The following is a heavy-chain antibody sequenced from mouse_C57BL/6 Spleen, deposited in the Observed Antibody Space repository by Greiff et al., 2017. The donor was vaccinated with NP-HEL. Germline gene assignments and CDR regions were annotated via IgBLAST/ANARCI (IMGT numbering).Heavy chain of an antibody. D-gene: IGHD2-3*01. J-gene: IGHJ3*01. CDR3: ARVDGYYEAY. V-gene: IGHV1-81*01. CDR1: GYTFTSYG. CDR2: IYPRSGNT. Sequence: VKLMESGAELARPGASVKLSCKASGYTFTSYGISWVKQRTGQGLEWIGEIYPRSGNTYYNEKFKGKATLTADKSSSTAYMELRSLTSEDSAVYFCARVDGYYEAYWGQGTLVTVSA.